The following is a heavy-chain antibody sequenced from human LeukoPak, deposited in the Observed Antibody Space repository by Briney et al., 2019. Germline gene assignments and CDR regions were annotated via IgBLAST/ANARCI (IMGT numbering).Heavy chain of an antibody. V-gene: IGHV1-2*02. Sequence: ASVKVSCKASGYTFTGYYMHWVRQAPGQGLEWMGWINPNSGGTNYAQKFQGRVTMTGDTSISTAYMELSRLRSDDTAVYYCARARGRYSSGWYYFDYWGQGTLVTVSS. D-gene: IGHD6-19*01. CDR1: GYTFTGYY. CDR3: ARARGRYSSGWYYFDY. J-gene: IGHJ4*02. CDR2: INPNSGGT.